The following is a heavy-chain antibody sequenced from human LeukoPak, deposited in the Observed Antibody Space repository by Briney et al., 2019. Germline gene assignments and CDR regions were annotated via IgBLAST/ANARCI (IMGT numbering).Heavy chain of an antibody. J-gene: IGHJ4*02. CDR3: ARQGGATPGY. Sequence: GESLKISCQGSGCSFTSYWISWVRQMPGKGLEGMGRIDSSDSYTNYSPSFEGHATISADRSTTPAYLQWSRLKASDTAMYYCARQGGATPGYWGEGTLVTVSS. V-gene: IGHV5-10-1*01. CDR2: IDSSDSYT. CDR1: GCSFTSYW. D-gene: IGHD1-26*01.